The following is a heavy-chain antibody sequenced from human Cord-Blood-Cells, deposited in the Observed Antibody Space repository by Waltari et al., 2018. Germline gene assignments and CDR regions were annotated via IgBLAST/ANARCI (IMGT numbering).Heavy chain of an antibody. CDR3: AGGEGDAFDI. V-gene: IGHV3-23*01. J-gene: IGHJ3*02. CDR1: GFTFSSYA. D-gene: IGHD2-15*01. Sequence: EVQLLESGGGLVQPGGSLRLSCAASGFTFSSYAMSGVRQAPGEGLEWVSAISGSGGSTYYADSVKGRFTISRDNSKNTLYLQMNSLRAEYTAVYYCAGGEGDAFDIWGQGTMVTVSS. CDR2: ISGSGGST.